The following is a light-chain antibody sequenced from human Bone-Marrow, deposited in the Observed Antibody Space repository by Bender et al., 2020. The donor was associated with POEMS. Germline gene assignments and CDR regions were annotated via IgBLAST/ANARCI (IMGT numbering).Light chain of an antibody. J-gene: IGLJ1*01. Sequence: QSALTQPASVSGSPGQSLTISCTGTDNDIVTHNSVSWFQQHPGKAPKLVIYDISNRPSGFFNRFSASKSGNTASLTIAGLQAEDEADYYCCSYTTSTSTTLYVFGTGTKVTVL. CDR1: DNDIVTHNS. CDR2: DIS. V-gene: IGLV2-14*01. CDR3: CSYTTSTSTTLYV.